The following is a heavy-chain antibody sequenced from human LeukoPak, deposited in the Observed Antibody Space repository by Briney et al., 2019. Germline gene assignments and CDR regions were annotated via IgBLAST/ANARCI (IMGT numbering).Heavy chain of an antibody. J-gene: IGHJ5*02. D-gene: IGHD3-10*01. CDR2: INHSGVT. V-gene: IGHV4-34*01. Sequence: SETLSLTCAVLGESFSTYYWNWIRQPPRKGLEWIGEINHSGVTNYNPSLMSRVTISVDTSKNQFSLKLSSVTAADTAVYYCASLTMVVVPWGQGTLVTVSS. CDR1: GESFSTYY. CDR3: ASLTMVVVP.